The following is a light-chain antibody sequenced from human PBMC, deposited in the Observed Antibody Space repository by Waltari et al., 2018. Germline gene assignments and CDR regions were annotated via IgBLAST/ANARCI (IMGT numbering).Light chain of an antibody. Sequence: EIVLTQSPGTLSLSPGERATLSRRSSETISSSYLAWYQQKPGLAPRLLVYGASSRAAGIPDRFSGSGSGTDFTLTISRVEPEDFAVYYCQQYGSSPLVTFGPGTKVDIK. CDR3: QQYGSSPLVT. CDR1: ETISSSY. J-gene: IGKJ3*01. V-gene: IGKV3-20*01. CDR2: GAS.